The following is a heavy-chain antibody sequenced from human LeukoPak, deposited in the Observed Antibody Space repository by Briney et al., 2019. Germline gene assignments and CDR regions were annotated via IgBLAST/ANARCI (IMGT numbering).Heavy chain of an antibody. CDR1: GGSISSSSYY. CDR2: IYYSGST. V-gene: IGHV4-39*01. D-gene: IGHD1-26*01. Sequence: SETLSLTCTVSGGSISSSSYYWGWIRQPPGKGLEWIGSIYYSGSTYYNPSLKSRVTISVDTSKNQFSLKLSSVTAADAAVYYCARLGFGGRKGYFDYWGQGTLVTVSS. J-gene: IGHJ4*02. CDR3: ARLGFGGRKGYFDY.